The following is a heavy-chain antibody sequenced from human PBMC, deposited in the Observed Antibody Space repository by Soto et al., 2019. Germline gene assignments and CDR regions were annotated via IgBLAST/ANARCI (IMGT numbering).Heavy chain of an antibody. V-gene: IGHV3-23*01. Sequence: EVQLLESGGGLVQPGGSLRLSCAASGFTFSSYAMSWVRQAPGNGLEWVSSISGSGGSTYYADSVKGRFTISRDNSKNTLYLQMNSLRAEDTAVYYCAKDPTMIVVVKRYPINWGQGTLVTVSS. J-gene: IGHJ4*02. CDR1: GFTFSSYA. CDR3: AKDPTMIVVVKRYPIN. CDR2: ISGSGGST. D-gene: IGHD3-22*01.